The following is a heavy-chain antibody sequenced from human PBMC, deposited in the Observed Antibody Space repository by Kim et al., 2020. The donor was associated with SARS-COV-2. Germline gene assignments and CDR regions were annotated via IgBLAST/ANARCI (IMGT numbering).Heavy chain of an antibody. J-gene: IGHJ4*02. CDR2: IIPIFGTA. V-gene: IGHV1-69*13. D-gene: IGHD5-12*01. Sequence: SVKVSCKASGGTFSSYAISWVRQAPGQGLEWMGGIIPIFGTANYAQKFQGRVTITADESTSTAYMELSSLRSEDTAVYYCARGSGGYGSEGAYFDYWGQGTLVTVSS. CDR1: GGTFSSYA. CDR3: ARGSGGYGSEGAYFDY.